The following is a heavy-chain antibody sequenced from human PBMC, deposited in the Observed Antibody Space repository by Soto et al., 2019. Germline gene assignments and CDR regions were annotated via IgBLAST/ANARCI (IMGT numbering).Heavy chain of an antibody. CDR3: ASLPPQYSSSWYGGGAEYFQH. CDR1: GYSFTSYW. V-gene: IGHV5-51*01. Sequence: PGESLKISCKGSGYSFTSYWIGWVRQMPGKGLEWMGIIYPGDSDTRYSPSFQGQVTISADKSISTAYLQWSSLKASDTAMYYCASLPPQYSSSWYGGGAEYFQHWGQGTLVTVSS. CDR2: IYPGDSDT. J-gene: IGHJ1*01. D-gene: IGHD6-13*01.